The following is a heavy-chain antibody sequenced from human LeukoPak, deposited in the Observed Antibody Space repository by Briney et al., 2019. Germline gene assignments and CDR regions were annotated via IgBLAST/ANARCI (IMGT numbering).Heavy chain of an antibody. D-gene: IGHD3-22*01. CDR1: GFTFSSYS. V-gene: IGHV3-21*01. CDR3: ARGQGDSSGYCLDY. J-gene: IGHJ4*02. Sequence: GGSLRLSCAASGFTFSSYSMNWVRQAPGKGLEWVSSISSNNTYIYYADSVRGRFTISRDNAKNSLYLQMNSLRAEDTAVYYCARGQGDSSGYCLDYWGQGTLVTVSS. CDR2: ISSNNTYI.